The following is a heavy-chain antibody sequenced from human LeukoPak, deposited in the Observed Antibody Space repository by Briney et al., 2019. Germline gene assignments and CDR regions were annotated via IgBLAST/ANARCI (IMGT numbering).Heavy chain of an antibody. CDR3: ARGSTHSGSYYNEGDY. CDR2: ISGSGGST. Sequence: AGGSLRLSCAASGFTFSSYAMSWVRQAPGKGLEWVSAISGSGGSTYYADSVKGRFTISRDNAKNSLYLQMNSLRAEDTAVYYCARGSTHSGSYYNEGDYWGQGTLVTVSS. CDR1: GFTFSSYA. V-gene: IGHV3-23*01. D-gene: IGHD3-10*01. J-gene: IGHJ4*02.